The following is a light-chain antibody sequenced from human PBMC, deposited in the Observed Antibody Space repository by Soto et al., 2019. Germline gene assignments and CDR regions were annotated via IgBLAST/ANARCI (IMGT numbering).Light chain of an antibody. J-gene: IGLJ1*01. CDR2: NNN. Sequence: QSVLTQSPSVSGAPGQRVTISCTGSSSNIGAGYDVHWYQRLPGTAPKVLIYNNNNRPSGVPDRFSGSKSGTSASLAITGLQAEDEADYYCQSYDSSLSGSYVFGTGTKLTVL. V-gene: IGLV1-40*01. CDR1: SSNIGAGYD. CDR3: QSYDSSLSGSYV.